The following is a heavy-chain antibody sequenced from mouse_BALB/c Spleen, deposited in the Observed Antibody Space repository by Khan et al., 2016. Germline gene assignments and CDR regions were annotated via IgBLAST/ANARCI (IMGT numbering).Heavy chain of an antibody. CDR2: IDPANGNT. V-gene: IGHV14-3*02. CDR1: GFNIKDTY. Sequence: VQLQQPGAELVKPGASVKLSCTASGFNIKDTYIYWVKQRPEQGLEWIGRIDPANGNTKYDPKFQGKATITADTSSNTAYLQLSSLTSEDTAVYYCTRGNLDYWGQGTTLTVSS. J-gene: IGHJ2*01. CDR3: TRGNLDY.